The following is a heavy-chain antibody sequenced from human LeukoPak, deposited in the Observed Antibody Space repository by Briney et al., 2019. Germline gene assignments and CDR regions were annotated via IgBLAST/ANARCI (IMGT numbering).Heavy chain of an antibody. CDR3: ARTIVGAASDY. Sequence: GGSLRLSCAASGFTFSNYWMHWVRQAPGKGLVWVSRIDGDGSSTSYADSVKGRFTISRDNAKNTLYLQMTSLRAEDTAVYYCARTIVGAASDYWGQGTLVTVPS. CDR1: GFTFSNYW. D-gene: IGHD1-26*01. J-gene: IGHJ4*02. V-gene: IGHV3-74*01. CDR2: IDGDGSST.